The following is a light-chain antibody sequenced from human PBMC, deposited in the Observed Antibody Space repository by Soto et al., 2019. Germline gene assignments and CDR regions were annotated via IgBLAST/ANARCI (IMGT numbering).Light chain of an antibody. CDR2: TTS. J-gene: IGKJ1*01. Sequence: DIQMTQSPFSLSASVGDRVTITCRASQSISSYLNWYQQKPGKAPKLLLYTTSSLQSGGPSRFSGSGSGTDFTLTISSLQPEDCATYYCQQSYSTPPTFGQGTKVEIK. V-gene: IGKV1-39*01. CDR3: QQSYSTPPT. CDR1: QSISSY.